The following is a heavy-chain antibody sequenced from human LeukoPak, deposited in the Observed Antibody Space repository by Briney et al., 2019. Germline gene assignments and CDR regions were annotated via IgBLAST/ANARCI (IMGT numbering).Heavy chain of an antibody. D-gene: IGHD3-22*01. CDR3: ATHYDSSGYPFDY. J-gene: IGHJ4*02. CDR2: FDPEDGET. CDR1: GYTLTELS. V-gene: IGHV1-24*01. Sequence: ASVKVSCKVSGYTLTELSMDWVRQAPGKGLEWMGGFDPEDGETIYAQKFQGRVTMTEDTSTDTAYMELSSLRSEDTAVYYCATHYDSSGYPFDYWGQGTLVTVSS.